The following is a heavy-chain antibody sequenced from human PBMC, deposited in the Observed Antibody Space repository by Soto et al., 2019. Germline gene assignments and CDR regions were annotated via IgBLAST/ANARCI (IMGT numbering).Heavy chain of an antibody. D-gene: IGHD3-22*01. CDR1: GGSVSICSYY. CDR2: IYYSGST. CDR3: ARDLQLLPRGMDV. Sequence: SETLSLTCTVSGGSVSICSYYLSLIRQPPGKGLEWIGYIYYSGSTNYNPSLKSRVTISVDTSKNQFSLKLSSVTAADTAVYYCARDLQLLPRGMDVWGQGTTVTVSS. J-gene: IGHJ6*02. V-gene: IGHV4-61*01.